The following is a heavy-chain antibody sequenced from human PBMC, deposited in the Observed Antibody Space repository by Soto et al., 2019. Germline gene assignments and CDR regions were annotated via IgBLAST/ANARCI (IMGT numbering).Heavy chain of an antibody. CDR1: GGSISSYY. J-gene: IGHJ3*02. V-gene: IGHV4-59*01. Sequence: QVQLQESGPGLVKPSETLSLTCTVSGGSISSYYWSWIRQPPGKGLEWIGYIYYSGSTNYNPSLKSRVTISVDTSKNQFSLKLSSVTAADTAVYYCARDIAYMESHAFDIWGQGTMVTVSS. CDR2: IYYSGST. CDR3: ARDIAYMESHAFDI. D-gene: IGHD3-3*01.